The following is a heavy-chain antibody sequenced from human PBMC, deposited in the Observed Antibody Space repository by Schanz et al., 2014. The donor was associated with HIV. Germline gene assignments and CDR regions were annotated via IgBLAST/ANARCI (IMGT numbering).Heavy chain of an antibody. CDR2: INQDGSEF. V-gene: IGHV3-7*01. D-gene: IGHD2-2*01. Sequence: EVQLVESGGGLVQPGGSLRLSCTASGFTFSTYWMSWVRQAPGKGLEWVANINQDGSEFYYVDSVKGRFTISRDNSKNTLFLQMNSLRAEDTAVYFCARDVAGCSGTSCYSDAFDIWGQGTLVTVSS. J-gene: IGHJ3*02. CDR1: GFTFSTYW. CDR3: ARDVAGCSGTSCYSDAFDI.